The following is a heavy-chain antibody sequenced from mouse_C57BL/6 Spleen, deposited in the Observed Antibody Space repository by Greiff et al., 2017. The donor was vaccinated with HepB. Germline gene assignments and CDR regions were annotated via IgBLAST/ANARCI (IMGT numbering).Heavy chain of an antibody. CDR2: INPNNGGT. Sequence: VQLQQSGPELVKPGASVKISCKASGYTFTDYYMNWVKQSHGKSLEWIGDINPNNGGTSYNQKFKGKATLTVDKSSSTAYMELRSLTSEDSAVYYCARRGDGPFAYWGQVTLVTVSA. V-gene: IGHV1-26*01. J-gene: IGHJ3*01. CDR3: ARRGDGPFAY. CDR1: GYTFTDYY. D-gene: IGHD2-3*01.